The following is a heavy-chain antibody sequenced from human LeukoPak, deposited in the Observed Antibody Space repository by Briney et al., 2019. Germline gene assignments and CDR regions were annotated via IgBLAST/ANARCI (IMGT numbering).Heavy chain of an antibody. D-gene: IGHD3-10*01. CDR2: ISGGGGST. CDR1: GFTFSSYA. Sequence: GGSLRLSCAASGFTFSSYAMNWVRQAPGKGLEWVSGISGGGGSTYYTDSVKGRFTISRDYSKNTLYLQVNSLRAEDTAVYYCAKDYYDSGTYYFDYWGQGTLVTVSS. J-gene: IGHJ4*02. V-gene: IGHV3-23*01. CDR3: AKDYYDSGTYYFDY.